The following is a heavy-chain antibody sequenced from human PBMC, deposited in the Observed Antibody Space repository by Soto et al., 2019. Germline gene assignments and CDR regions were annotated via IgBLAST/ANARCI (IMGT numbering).Heavy chain of an antibody. CDR1: GFTFSNAW. CDR2: IKSKTDGGTT. Sequence: GGSLRLSCAASGFTFSNAWMSWVRQAPGKGLEWVGRIKSKTDGGTTDYAAPVKGRFTISRDDSKNTLYLQMNSLKTEDTAVYYCTTSEPAIYDYVWGSYRTYDAFDIWGQGTMVTVSS. J-gene: IGHJ3*02. CDR3: TTSEPAIYDYVWGSYRTYDAFDI. V-gene: IGHV3-15*01. D-gene: IGHD3-16*02.